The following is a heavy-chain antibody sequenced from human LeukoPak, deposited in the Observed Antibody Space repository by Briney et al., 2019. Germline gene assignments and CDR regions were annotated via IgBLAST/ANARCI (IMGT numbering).Heavy chain of an antibody. V-gene: IGHV1-2*02. CDR3: ARVGYYEPDAFDI. Sequence: ASVKVSCKASGYTFTGYIMHWVRQAPGQGLEWMGWINPNSGVTNYAKKFQGRVTMTRDTSISTAHMELSRLRSDDTAVYYCARVGYYEPDAFDIWGQGTMVTVS. CDR1: GYTFTGYI. J-gene: IGHJ3*02. CDR2: INPNSGVT. D-gene: IGHD1-26*01.